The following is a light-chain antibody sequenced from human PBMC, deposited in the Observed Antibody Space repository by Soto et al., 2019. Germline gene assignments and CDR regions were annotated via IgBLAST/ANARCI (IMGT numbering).Light chain of an antibody. V-gene: IGKV3-15*01. CDR1: QSVSSN. CDR2: GAS. Sequence: EVVMTQSPATLSVSPGERATLSCRASQSVSSNLVWYQQKPGQVLRLLIYGASTRATGIPARFSGSGSGTAFTLTISGLQSEDFAVYFCQQYSHWPRTFGQGTKVEV. J-gene: IGKJ1*01. CDR3: QQYSHWPRT.